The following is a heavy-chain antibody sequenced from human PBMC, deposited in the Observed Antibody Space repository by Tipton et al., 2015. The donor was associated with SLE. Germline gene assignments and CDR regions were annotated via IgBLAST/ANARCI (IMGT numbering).Heavy chain of an antibody. J-gene: IGHJ6*02. CDR1: GISVSSSY. CDR3: ARELLPLFGMDV. CDR2: IYSGGST. Sequence: GSLRLSCAVSGISVSSSYMSWVRRAPGKGLEWVSVIYSGGSTYYAESVKGRFTISRDNSKNTLYLQMNSLRAEDTAVYYCARELLPLFGMDVWGQGTTVTVSS. V-gene: IGHV3-53*05. D-gene: IGHD2-15*01.